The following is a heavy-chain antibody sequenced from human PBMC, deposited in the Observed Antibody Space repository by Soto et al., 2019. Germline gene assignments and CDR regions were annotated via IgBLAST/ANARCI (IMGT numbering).Heavy chain of an antibody. J-gene: IGHJ5*02. CDR3: ARPSYCGGDCYNWFDP. Sequence: QVQLVQSGAEVKKPGASVKVSCKASGYTFTSYAMHWVRQAPGQRLEWMGWINAGNGNTKYSQKFQGRVTITRDTSASTAYMGLSSLRSEDTAVYYCARPSYCGGDCYNWFDPWGQGTLVTVSS. V-gene: IGHV1-3*01. D-gene: IGHD2-21*02. CDR2: INAGNGNT. CDR1: GYTFTSYA.